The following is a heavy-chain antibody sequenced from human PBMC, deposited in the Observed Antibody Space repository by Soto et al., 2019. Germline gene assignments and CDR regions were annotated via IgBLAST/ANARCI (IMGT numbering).Heavy chain of an antibody. J-gene: IGHJ6*02. CDR2: IWPGDSDT. Sequence: RESLKISCRASGYKFTSHWIGWVRQMPGKGLEWMGVIWPGDSDTRYSPSFQGQVTISVDKSVSTAYLQWNSLKASDTAMYFCARHSLYGESPYLGMDVWGQGTTVTVSS. CDR1: GYKFTSHW. V-gene: IGHV5-51*01. D-gene: IGHD2-21*01. CDR3: ARHSLYGESPYLGMDV.